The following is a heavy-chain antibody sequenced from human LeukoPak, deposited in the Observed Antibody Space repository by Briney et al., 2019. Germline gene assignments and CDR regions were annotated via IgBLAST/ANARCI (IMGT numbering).Heavy chain of an antibody. V-gene: IGHV4-59*01. J-gene: IGHJ4*02. D-gene: IGHD6-19*01. CDR3: ARELSVAGLDY. CDR1: GGSISSYY. Sequence: SETLSLTCTVSGGSISSYYWSWIRQPPGKGLEWIGYIYYSGSTNYNPSLKSRVTISVDTSKNQFSLKLGSVTAADTAVYYCARELSVAGLDYWGQGTLVTVSS. CDR2: IYYSGST.